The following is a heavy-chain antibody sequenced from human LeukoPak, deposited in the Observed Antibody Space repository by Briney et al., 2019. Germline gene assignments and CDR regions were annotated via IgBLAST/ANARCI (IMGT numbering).Heavy chain of an antibody. Sequence: SVKVSCKASGGTFSSYAISWVRQAPGQGLEWMGRIIPIFGTANYAQKFQGRVTITTDESTSTAYMELSSLRSEDTAVCYCARARRITMIVVVEGDWFDPWGQGTLVTVSS. J-gene: IGHJ5*02. V-gene: IGHV1-69*05. D-gene: IGHD3-22*01. CDR2: IIPIFGTA. CDR3: ARARRITMIVVVEGDWFDP. CDR1: GGTFSSYA.